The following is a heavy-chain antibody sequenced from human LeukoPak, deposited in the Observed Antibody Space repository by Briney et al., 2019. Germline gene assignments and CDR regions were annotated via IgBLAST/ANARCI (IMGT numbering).Heavy chain of an antibody. D-gene: IGHD2-2*01. CDR2: INGDGSST. CDR3: AREGPAATRKTYGMDV. J-gene: IGHJ6*04. CDR1: GFTFSSYW. Sequence: GGSLRLSCAASGFTFSSYWMHWVRQAPGKGLVWVSRINGDGSSTSYADSVKGRFTISRDNAKNTLYLQMNSLRAEDTAVYYCAREGPAATRKTYGMDVWGKGTTVTVSS. V-gene: IGHV3-74*01.